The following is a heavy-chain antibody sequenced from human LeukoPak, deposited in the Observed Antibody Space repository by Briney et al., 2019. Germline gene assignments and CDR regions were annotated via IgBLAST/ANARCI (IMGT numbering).Heavy chain of an antibody. Sequence: PGGSLRLSCAASGFTFSSYSMNWVRQAPGKGLEWGSSISSSSSYIYYADSVKGRFTISRDNAKNSLYLQMNSLRAEDTAVYYCARYYYDPLPHFDYWGQGTLVTVSS. J-gene: IGHJ4*02. CDR3: ARYYYDPLPHFDY. D-gene: IGHD3-22*01. V-gene: IGHV3-21*01. CDR1: GFTFSSYS. CDR2: ISSSSSYI.